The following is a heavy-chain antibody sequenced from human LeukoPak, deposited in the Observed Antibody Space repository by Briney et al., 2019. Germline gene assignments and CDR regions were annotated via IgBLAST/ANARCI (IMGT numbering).Heavy chain of an antibody. CDR3: ARDRTIFGVVMPDC. CDR1: GFTFSSYS. CDR2: ISSSSSYI. J-gene: IGHJ4*02. Sequence: GGSLRLSCAASGFTFSSYSMNWVRQAPGKGLEWVSSISSSSSYIYYADSVKGRFTISRDNAKNSLYLQMNSLRAEDTAVYYCARDRTIFGVVMPDCWGQGTLVTVSS. V-gene: IGHV3-21*01. D-gene: IGHD3-3*01.